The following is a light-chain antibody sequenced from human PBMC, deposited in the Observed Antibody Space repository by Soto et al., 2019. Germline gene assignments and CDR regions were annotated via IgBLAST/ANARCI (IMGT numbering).Light chain of an antibody. Sequence: TLSVIRWDQATHSWGARQSVGTNVAWYRQKSGPAPGLLIYDASTWESGIPARFRGSGSGTEFTLTISSLQFDDFAVYYCQQSYNSPRTFGQGTKVDIK. CDR2: DAS. CDR1: QSVGTN. CDR3: QQSYNSPRT. V-gene: IGKV3-15*01. J-gene: IGKJ1*01.